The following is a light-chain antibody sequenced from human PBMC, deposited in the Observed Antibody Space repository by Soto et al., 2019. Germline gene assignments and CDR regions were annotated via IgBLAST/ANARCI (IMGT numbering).Light chain of an antibody. J-gene: IGKJ2*01. Sequence: EIVMTQSPATLSVSPGERATVSCRASQSISNHLAWYQQNPGQAPKLLIYGASARATGIPARFSGSGSGTEFTLTISILQSEDFAVYYCQQYNSWPPYTFGQGTKLEIK. CDR2: GAS. CDR3: QQYNSWPPYT. CDR1: QSISNH. V-gene: IGKV3-15*01.